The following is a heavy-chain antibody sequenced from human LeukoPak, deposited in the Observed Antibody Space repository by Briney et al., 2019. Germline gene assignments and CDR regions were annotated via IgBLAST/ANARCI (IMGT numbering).Heavy chain of an antibody. J-gene: IGHJ6*03. V-gene: IGHV3-73*01. CDR1: GFTFSGSA. Sequence: GGSLKLSCAASGFTFSGSAMHWVRQASGKGLEWVGRIRSKANSYATAYAASVKGRFTISRDDSKNTAYLQMNSLKTEDTAVYYCTSRGSCSSTSCPDLYYYYYVDVWGKGTTVTVSS. CDR3: TSRGSCSSTSCPDLYYYYYVDV. CDR2: IRSKANSYAT. D-gene: IGHD2-2*01.